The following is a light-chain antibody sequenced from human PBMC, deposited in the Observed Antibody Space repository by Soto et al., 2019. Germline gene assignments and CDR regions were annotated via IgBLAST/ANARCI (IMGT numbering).Light chain of an antibody. CDR2: GSS. CDR3: QQYGSSPPYT. J-gene: IGKJ2*01. CDR1: QSVSNNY. Sequence: EVVLTQSPGTLSLSPGERATRSCRASQSVSNNYFAWYQQKPGQAPRLLIFGSSDRATGIPDRFSGSGSGTDFTLTISRLEPEDFAVYYCQQYGSSPPYTFGQGTQLEIK. V-gene: IGKV3-20*01.